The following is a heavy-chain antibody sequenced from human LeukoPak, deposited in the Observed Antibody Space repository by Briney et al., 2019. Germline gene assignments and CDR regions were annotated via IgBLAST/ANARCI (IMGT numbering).Heavy chain of an antibody. Sequence: GGSLRLSCVGSGFTIGSQAMSWVRQAPGKGLEWVSGFGGSDERTYYADSVKGRFTISRDNSKNTLYLQMGSLRAEDMAVYYCARGHHSSGWYANDYWGQGTLVTVSS. CDR1: GFTIGSQA. CDR3: ARGHHSSGWYANDY. CDR2: FGGSDERT. V-gene: IGHV3-23*01. D-gene: IGHD6-19*01. J-gene: IGHJ4*02.